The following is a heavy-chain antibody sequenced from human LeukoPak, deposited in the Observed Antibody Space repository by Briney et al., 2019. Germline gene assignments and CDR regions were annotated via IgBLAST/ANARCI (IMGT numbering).Heavy chain of an antibody. CDR1: GYSFNDYW. CDR3: ARPSGAWGLGAFDI. V-gene: IGHV5-51*01. Sequence: GESLKISCKGSGYSFNDYWIGWGRQMPGKGLEWMGLIYPGEFDIRYSPSFQGQVTISADKSISTAYLQWSSLKASDTAMYYCARPSGAWGLGAFDIWGQGTMVTVSS. J-gene: IGHJ3*02. CDR2: IYPGEFDI. D-gene: IGHD7-27*01.